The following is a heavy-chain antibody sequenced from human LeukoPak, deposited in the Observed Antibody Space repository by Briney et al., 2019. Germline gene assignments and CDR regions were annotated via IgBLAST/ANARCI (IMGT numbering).Heavy chain of an antibody. J-gene: IGHJ4*02. CDR2: IKRKSDGGTT. CDR3: TTYSSTWFSFDD. Sequence: PGGSLRLSCATSGFTFSNAWMSWVRQAPGKGLEWVGRIKRKSDGGTTEYAAPVKGRFTISRDDSKNTLYLQMNSLKIEDTAVYYCTTYSSTWFSFDDWGQGTLVTVSS. V-gene: IGHV3-15*01. CDR1: GFTFSNAW. D-gene: IGHD6-13*01.